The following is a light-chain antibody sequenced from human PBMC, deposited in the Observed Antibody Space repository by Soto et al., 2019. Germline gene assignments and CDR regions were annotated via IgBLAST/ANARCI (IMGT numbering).Light chain of an antibody. J-gene: IGKJ1*01. Sequence: DIQMTQSPSSLSASVGHRVTITCRASQSISTKLNWYQQKPGKAPKLLIYLASSLQSGVPSTFSGSGSGTDFSLTISSLQPEDFATYFCQQSYSTPLAFGQGTKVDIK. CDR2: LAS. CDR1: QSISTK. CDR3: QQSYSTPLA. V-gene: IGKV1-39*01.